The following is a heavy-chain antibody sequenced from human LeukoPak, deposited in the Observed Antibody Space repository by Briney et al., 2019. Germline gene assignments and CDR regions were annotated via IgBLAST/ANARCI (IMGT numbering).Heavy chain of an antibody. V-gene: IGHV1-8*03. Sequence: ASVKVSCKASGYTFTSYDINWVRQATGQGLEWMGWMNPNSGNTGYAQKFQGRVTITRNTSISTAYMELSSLRSEDTAVYYCAISSFGELSPYDYWGQGTLVTVFS. CDR1: GYTFTSYD. CDR2: MNPNSGNT. CDR3: AISSFGELSPYDY. J-gene: IGHJ4*02. D-gene: IGHD3-10*01.